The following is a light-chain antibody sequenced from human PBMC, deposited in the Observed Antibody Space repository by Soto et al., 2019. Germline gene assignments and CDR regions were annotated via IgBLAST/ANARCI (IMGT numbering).Light chain of an antibody. J-gene: IGLJ1*01. CDR3: CSYAGSSTFLYV. V-gene: IGLV2-23*02. Sequence: QSALTQPASVSGSPGQSITISCTGTSSDVGSYNRVSWYQQHPGKAPKLMIYEVSKRPSGVSNRFSASKSGNTASLTISGLQAEDEADYYCCSYAGSSTFLYVFGTGTKVTVL. CDR2: EVS. CDR1: SSDVGSYNR.